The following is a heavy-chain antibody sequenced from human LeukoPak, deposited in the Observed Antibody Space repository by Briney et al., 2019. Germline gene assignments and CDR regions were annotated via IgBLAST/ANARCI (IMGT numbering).Heavy chain of an antibody. Sequence: GGSLRLSCAASGFTFSSYSMNWVRQAPGKGLEWVSYIRSSSSTIYYADSVKGRFTISRDNAKNSLYLQINSLRAEDTAVYYCARYIMYGSAYDYWGQGTLVTVSS. V-gene: IGHV3-48*01. CDR3: ARYIMYGSAYDY. CDR2: IRSSSSTI. D-gene: IGHD3-10*01. J-gene: IGHJ4*02. CDR1: GFTFSSYS.